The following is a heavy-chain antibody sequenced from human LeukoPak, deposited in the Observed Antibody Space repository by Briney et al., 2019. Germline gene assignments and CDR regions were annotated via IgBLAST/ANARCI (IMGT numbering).Heavy chain of an antibody. CDR3: TFSSYGDHVGVDAFDI. CDR2: INGDGSST. V-gene: IGHV3-74*01. D-gene: IGHD4-17*01. Sequence: GGSLRLSCAASGFTFSSYWMQWVRQAPGKGLVWVSRINGDGSSTNYADSVKGRFTISRDNAKNTLSLQMNSLRAEDTAVYYCTFSSYGDHVGVDAFDIWGQGTMVTASS. J-gene: IGHJ3*02. CDR1: GFTFSSYW.